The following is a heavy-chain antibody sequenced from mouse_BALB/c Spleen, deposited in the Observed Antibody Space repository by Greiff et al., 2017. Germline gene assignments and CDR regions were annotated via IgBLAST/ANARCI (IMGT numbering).Heavy chain of an antibody. Sequence: VKLVESGPGLVQPSQSLSITCTVSGFSLTSYGVHWVRQSPGKGLEWLGVIWSGGSTDYNAAFISRLSISKDNSKSQVFFKMNSLQANDTAIYYCARPIYDGYYTWFAYWGQGTLVTVSA. J-gene: IGHJ3*01. D-gene: IGHD2-3*01. CDR2: IWSGGST. CDR3: ARPIYDGYYTWFAY. CDR1: GFSLTSYG. V-gene: IGHV2-2*02.